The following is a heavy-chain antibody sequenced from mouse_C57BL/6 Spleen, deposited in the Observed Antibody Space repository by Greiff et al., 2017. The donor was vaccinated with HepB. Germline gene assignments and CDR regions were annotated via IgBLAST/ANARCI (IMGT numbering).Heavy chain of an antibody. V-gene: IGHV1-82*01. CDR1: GYAFSSSW. CDR3: ARRGDWYFDV. J-gene: IGHJ1*03. CDR2: IYPGDGDT. Sequence: QVQLQQSGPELVKPGASVKISCKASGYAFSSSWMNWVTQRPGKGLEWIGRIYPGDGDTNYNGKFKGKATLTADKSSSTAYMQLSSLTSEDSAVYFCARRGDWYFDVWGTGTTVTVSS.